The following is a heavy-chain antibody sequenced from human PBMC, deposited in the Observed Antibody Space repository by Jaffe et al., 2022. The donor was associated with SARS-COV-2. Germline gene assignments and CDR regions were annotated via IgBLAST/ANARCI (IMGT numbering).Heavy chain of an antibody. Sequence: QVQLVQSGAEVKKPGASVKLSCEASGYIFTTEYVHWVRQAPGQGLEWMAIFNPGGGGTNYAQKFQGRITMTSDTSTSTAYIELNSLTSDDTAVYYCARGSRYLDHWGQGVLVTVSS. CDR2: FNPGGGGT. V-gene: IGHV1-46*01. CDR3: ARGSRYLDH. CDR1: GYIFTTEY. J-gene: IGHJ4*02.